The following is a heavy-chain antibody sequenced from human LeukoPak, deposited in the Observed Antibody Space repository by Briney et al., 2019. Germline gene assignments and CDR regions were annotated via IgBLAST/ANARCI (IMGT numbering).Heavy chain of an antibody. CDR3: AKTTYYSDSSGYGH. V-gene: IGHV3-23*01. J-gene: IGHJ4*02. Sequence: GSLRLSCAASGFTFSSYAMSWFRQAPGKGLEWVSGLSGSGGSTYYANSVKGRFTISRDNSKNTLYLQMNSLRAEDTAVYYCAKTTYYSDSSGYGHWGQGTLVTVSS. D-gene: IGHD3-22*01. CDR1: GFTFSSYA. CDR2: LSGSGGST.